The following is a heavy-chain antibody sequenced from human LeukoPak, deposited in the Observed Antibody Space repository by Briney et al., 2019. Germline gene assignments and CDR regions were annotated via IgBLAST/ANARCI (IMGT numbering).Heavy chain of an antibody. D-gene: IGHD6-19*01. V-gene: IGHV4-39*01. J-gene: IGHJ4*02. CDR3: ARAGTGWGVFLDH. CDR1: GVSISSESYY. Sequence: PSETLSLTRSVSGVSISSESYYWGSVRQAPGKCLEHIGSIYYSRSPYYNPSLKSRLTISVDMSKYQFSLKLTFVSAADTAVYYCARAGTGWGVFLDHWGQGALVTVSS. CDR2: IYYSRSP.